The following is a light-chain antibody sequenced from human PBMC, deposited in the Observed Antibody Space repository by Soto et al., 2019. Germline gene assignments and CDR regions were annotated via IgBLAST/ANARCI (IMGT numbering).Light chain of an antibody. CDR1: QSLQHSNGYNY. J-gene: IGKJ1*01. Sequence: DIVMTQSPLSLPVTPGEPASISCRSSQSLQHSNGYNYLDWYLQKPGQSPQLLIYLGSPRASGVPTRFSGSTTGTDVTLKITRVEAEGVGVYYCMQALQTPCTFGQGTKVEIK. CDR3: MQALQTPCT. V-gene: IGKV2-28*01. CDR2: LGS.